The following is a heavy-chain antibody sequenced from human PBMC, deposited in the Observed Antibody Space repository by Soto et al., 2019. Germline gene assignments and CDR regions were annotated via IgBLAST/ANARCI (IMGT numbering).Heavy chain of an antibody. Sequence: PSETLSPTCAVSGGSIISADAYWFWLRQHPGEGLEWIGSIAYSRDTYDNPSLRRRVTSSADTSENKFSLTWMSVTAADTAVYFCARDFARYAIGPWGQGTSVTVSS. V-gene: IGHV4-31*11. J-gene: IGHJ5*02. CDR1: GGSIISADAY. CDR2: IAYSRDT. CDR3: ARDFARYAIGP. D-gene: IGHD3-16*01.